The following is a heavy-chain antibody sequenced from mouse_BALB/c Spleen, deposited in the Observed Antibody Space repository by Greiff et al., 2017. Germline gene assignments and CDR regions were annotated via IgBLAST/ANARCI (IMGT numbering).Heavy chain of an antibody. J-gene: IGHJ4*01. CDR3: ARDPPGYYAMDY. CDR2: IWAGGST. Sequence: VKLVESGPGLVAPSQSLSITCTVSGFSLTSYGVHWVRQPPGKGLEWLGVIWAGGSTNYNSALMSRLSISKDNSKSQVFLKMNSLQTDDTAMYYCARDPPGYYAMDYWGQGTSVTVSS. CDR1: GFSLTSYG. V-gene: IGHV2-9*02.